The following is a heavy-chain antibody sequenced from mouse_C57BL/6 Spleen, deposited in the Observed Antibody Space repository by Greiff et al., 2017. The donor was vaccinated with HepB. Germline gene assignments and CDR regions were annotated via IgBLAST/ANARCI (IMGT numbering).Heavy chain of an antibody. Sequence: VQLQQSGAELARPGASVKMSCKASGYTFTSYTMHWVKQRPGQGLEWIGYINPSSGYTKYNQKFKDKATLTADKSSSTAYMQLSSLTSEDSAVYYCARCPNYYGSSSYWYFDVWGTGTTVTVSS. CDR1: GYTFTSYT. CDR2: INPSSGYT. V-gene: IGHV1-4*01. D-gene: IGHD1-1*01. CDR3: ARCPNYYGSSSYWYFDV. J-gene: IGHJ1*03.